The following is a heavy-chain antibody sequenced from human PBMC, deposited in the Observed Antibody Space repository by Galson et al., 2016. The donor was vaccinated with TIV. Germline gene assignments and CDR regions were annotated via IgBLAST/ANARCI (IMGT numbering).Heavy chain of an antibody. CDR2: ISYDRSDK. J-gene: IGHJ4*02. CDR3: ARGFRSYYIDY. D-gene: IGHD3-10*01. Sequence: SLRLSCAASGFTFGSYGMHWVRHGPGKGLEWVAFISYDRSDKHYADSVKGRFTISRDNSKNTLYLQMSSLRPEDTAVYYCARGFRSYYIDYWGQGTLVSVSS. V-gene: IGHV3-30-3*01. CDR1: GFTFGSYG.